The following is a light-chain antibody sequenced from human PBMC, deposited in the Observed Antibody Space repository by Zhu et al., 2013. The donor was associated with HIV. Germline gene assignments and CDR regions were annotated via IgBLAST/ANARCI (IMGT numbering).Light chain of an antibody. Sequence: DIVMTQSPLSLPVTPGEPASISCRSSQSLLHSNGYNYLDWYLQKPGQSPQLLIYLGSNRASGVPDRFSGSGSGTDFTLKISRVEAEDVGVYYCMRALQTPVTFGPGTKVDIK. CDR2: LGS. CDR1: QSLLHSNGYNY. CDR3: MRALQTPVT. J-gene: IGKJ3*01. V-gene: IGKV2-28*01.